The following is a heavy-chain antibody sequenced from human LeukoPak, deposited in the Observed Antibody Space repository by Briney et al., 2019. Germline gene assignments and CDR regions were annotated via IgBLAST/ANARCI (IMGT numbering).Heavy chain of an antibody. CDR2: IYHSGST. D-gene: IGHD2-15*01. V-gene: IGHV4-38-2*02. CDR3: ARIIVVVVAATLDP. CDR1: GYSISSGYY. Sequence: SETLSLTCTVSGYSISSGYYWGWIRQPPGKGLEWIGSIYHSGSTYYNPSLKSRVTISVDTSKNQFSLKPSSVTAADTAVYYCARIIVVVVAATLDPWGQGTLVTVSS. J-gene: IGHJ5*02.